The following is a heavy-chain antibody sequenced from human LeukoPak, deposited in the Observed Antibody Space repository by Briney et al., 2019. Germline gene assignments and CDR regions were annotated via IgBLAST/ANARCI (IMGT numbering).Heavy chain of an antibody. CDR1: GFTFSSYW. Sequence: GGSLRLSCAASGFTFSSYWMSWVRQAPGKGLEWVANIKQDGSEKYYVDSVKGRFTISRDNAKNSLYLQMNSLGAEDTAVYYCARDRIQLWFQNHYFDYWGQGTLVTVSS. CDR2: IKQDGSEK. V-gene: IGHV3-7*03. J-gene: IGHJ4*02. CDR3: ARDRIQLWFQNHYFDY. D-gene: IGHD5-18*01.